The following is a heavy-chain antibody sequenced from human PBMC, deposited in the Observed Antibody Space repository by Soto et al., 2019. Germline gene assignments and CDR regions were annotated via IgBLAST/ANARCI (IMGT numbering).Heavy chain of an antibody. V-gene: IGHV1-69*13. CDR3: AMVLRYCSGGSCYQYFDY. J-gene: IGHJ4*02. D-gene: IGHD2-15*01. CDR2: IIPIFGTA. CDR1: GGTFSSYA. Sequence: ASVKVSCKASGGTFSSYAISWVRQAPGQGLEWMGGIIPIFGTANYAQKFQGRVTITADESTSTAYMELSSLRSEDTAVYYCAMVLRYCSGGSCYQYFDYWGQGTLVTVSS.